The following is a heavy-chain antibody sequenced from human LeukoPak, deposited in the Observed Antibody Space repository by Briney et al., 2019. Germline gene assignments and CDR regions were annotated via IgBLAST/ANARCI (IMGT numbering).Heavy chain of an antibody. Sequence: GGSLRLSCAASGFSFSSYPMNWVRQAPGKGLEWVSHISIDGNTEYHADAPRGRFTLSRDNAKNSLFLQINSLRVEDTAVYYCARAQQWLAGPDAFDIWGQGTMVTVSS. CDR1: GFSFSSYP. CDR3: ARAQQWLAGPDAFDI. V-gene: IGHV3-48*03. CDR2: ISIDGNTE. J-gene: IGHJ3*02. D-gene: IGHD6-19*01.